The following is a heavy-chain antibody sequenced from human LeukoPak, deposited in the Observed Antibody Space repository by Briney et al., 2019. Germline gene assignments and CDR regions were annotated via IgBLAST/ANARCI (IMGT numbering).Heavy chain of an antibody. CDR3: ASPTSYGSPNDAFDI. J-gene: IGHJ3*02. D-gene: IGHD5-18*01. V-gene: IGHV4-4*02. Sequence: SETLSLTCAVSGGSINSSNWWSWVRQPPGKGLEWIGEIYHSGSTNYNPSLKSRVTISVDTSKNQFSLKLSSVTAADTAVYYCASPTSYGSPNDAFDIWGQGTMVTVSS. CDR2: IYHSGST. CDR1: GGSINSSNW.